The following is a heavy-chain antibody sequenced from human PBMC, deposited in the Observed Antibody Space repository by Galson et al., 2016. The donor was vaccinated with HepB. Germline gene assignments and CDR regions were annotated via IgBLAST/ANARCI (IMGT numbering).Heavy chain of an antibody. CDR2: ISAYTGNT. CDR3: ARDRANSYGYRERLGENWFDP. CDR1: GYTFTSYG. J-gene: IGHJ5*02. D-gene: IGHD5-18*01. V-gene: IGHV1-18*01. Sequence: QSGAAVKKPGASVKVSCKASGYTFTSYGISWVRQAPGQGLEWMGWISAYTGNTNYAQKLQGRVTMTTDTSTSTAYMELRSLRSDDTAVYDVARDRANSYGYRERLGENWFDPWGQGTLVTASS.